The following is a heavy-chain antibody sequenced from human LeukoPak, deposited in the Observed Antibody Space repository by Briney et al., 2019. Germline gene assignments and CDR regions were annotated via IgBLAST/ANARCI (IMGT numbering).Heavy chain of an antibody. CDR2: ISSSGSTI. CDR3: ARGGITIFGVVIHSDY. D-gene: IGHD3-3*01. CDR1: GFTFSSYE. Sequence: GGSLRLSCAASGFTFSSYEMNWVRQAPGKGLEWVSYISSSGSTIYYADSVKGRFTISRDNAKNSLYLQMNSLRAEDTALYYCARGGITIFGVVIHSDYWGQGTLVTVSS. V-gene: IGHV3-48*03. J-gene: IGHJ4*02.